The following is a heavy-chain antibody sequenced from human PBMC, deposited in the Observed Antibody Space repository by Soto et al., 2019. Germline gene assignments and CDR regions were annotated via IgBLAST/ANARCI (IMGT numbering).Heavy chain of an antibody. CDR3: ARQNCSGGSCYFYYYYYMDV. D-gene: IGHD2-15*01. J-gene: IGHJ6*03. Sequence: SETLSLTCTVSGGSISSSSYYWGWIRQPPGKGLEWIGSIYYSGSTYYNPSLKSRVTISVDTSKNQFSLKLSSVTAADTAVYYCARQNCSGGSCYFYYYYYMDVWGKGTTVTVSS. V-gene: IGHV4-39*01. CDR2: IYYSGST. CDR1: GGSISSSSYY.